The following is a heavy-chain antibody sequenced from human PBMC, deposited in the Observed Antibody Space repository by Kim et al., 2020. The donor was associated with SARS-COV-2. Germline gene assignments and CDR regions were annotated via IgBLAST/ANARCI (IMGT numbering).Heavy chain of an antibody. D-gene: IGHD2-15*01. V-gene: IGHV4-31*01. CDR3: ARVDVCSGGSCYWYFDL. CDR2: IYYSGST. CDR1: GGSISSGGYY. J-gene: IGHJ2*01. Sequence: SETLSLTCTVSGGSISSGGYYWSWIRQHPGKGLEWIGYIYYSGSTYYNPSLKSQVTISVDTSKNQFSLKLSSVTAADTAVYYCARVDVCSGGSCYWYFDLWGRGTLVTVSS.